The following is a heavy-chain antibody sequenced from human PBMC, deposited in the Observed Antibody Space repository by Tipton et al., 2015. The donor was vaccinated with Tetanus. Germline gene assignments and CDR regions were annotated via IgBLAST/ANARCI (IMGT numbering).Heavy chain of an antibody. Sequence: TLSLTCSVYGGSFSGYYWSWIRQPPGKGLEWIGEINHSGSTNYNPSLKSRVTISVDTSKNQFSLKLSSVTAADTAVYYCARQNTRTGASFDYWGQGTLVTVSS. CDR3: ARQNTRTGASFDY. CDR1: GGSFSGYY. J-gene: IGHJ4*02. V-gene: IGHV4-34*01. D-gene: IGHD7-27*01. CDR2: INHSGST.